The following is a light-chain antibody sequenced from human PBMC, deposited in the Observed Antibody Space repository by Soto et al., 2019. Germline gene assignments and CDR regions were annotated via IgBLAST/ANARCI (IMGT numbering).Light chain of an antibody. CDR3: SSYVASKSYV. CDR1: SSDVGGYNY. J-gene: IGLJ1*01. V-gene: IGLV2-8*01. CDR2: EVT. Sequence: QSVLTQPPSASGSPGQSVTISCTGTSSDVGGYNYVSWYQQHPGKAPKLLIYEVTKRSSGVPDRFSGSKSGNTASLTVSGLQAEDEADYYCSSYVASKSYVFGTGTKVTVL.